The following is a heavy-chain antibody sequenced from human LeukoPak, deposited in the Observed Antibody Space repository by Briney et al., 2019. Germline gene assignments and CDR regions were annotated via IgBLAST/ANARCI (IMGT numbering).Heavy chain of an antibody. CDR1: GYSFINYW. V-gene: IGHV5-51*01. CDR3: ARHAGNIVVVPAAINGMDV. D-gene: IGHD2-2*01. Sequence: GESLKISCKGSGYSFINYWIGWVRQMPGKGLEWMGIIYPGDSDTNYSPSLQGHVTISADKSISTAYLQWSSLKASDTAMYYCARHAGNIVVVPAAINGMDVWGQGTTVTVSS. CDR2: IYPGDSDT. J-gene: IGHJ6*02.